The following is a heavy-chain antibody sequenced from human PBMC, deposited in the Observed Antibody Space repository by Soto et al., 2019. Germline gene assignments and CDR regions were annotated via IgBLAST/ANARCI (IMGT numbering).Heavy chain of an antibody. Sequence: GASVKVSCKASGGTFSSYAISWVRQAPGQGLEWMGGIIPIFGTANYAQKFQGRVTITADESTSTAYMELSSLRSEDTAVYYCARDPLGGTTGFLAWGQGTLVTVSS. D-gene: IGHD1-1*01. CDR3: ARDPLGGTTGFLA. V-gene: IGHV1-69*13. J-gene: IGHJ5*02. CDR1: GGTFSSYA. CDR2: IIPIFGTA.